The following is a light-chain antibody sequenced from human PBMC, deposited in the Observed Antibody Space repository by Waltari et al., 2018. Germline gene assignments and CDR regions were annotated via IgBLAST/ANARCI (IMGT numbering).Light chain of an antibody. V-gene: IGLV1-51*01. CDR3: ATWDSDLSTEDV. CDR2: YND. Sequence: QSVLTQPPSVSAAPGQKVTISCSGRSSNIGSNYVSWYQQVPGTAPKLLIYYNDKRASGIPDRFSGSRSGTSATLDISGVQTGDEADYYCATWDSDLSTEDVFGTGTKV. CDR1: SSNIGSNY. J-gene: IGLJ1*01.